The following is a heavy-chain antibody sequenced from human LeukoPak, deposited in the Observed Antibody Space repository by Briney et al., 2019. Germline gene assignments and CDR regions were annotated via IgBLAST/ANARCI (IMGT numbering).Heavy chain of an antibody. CDR1: GYTFTGYY. CDR3: ARDKRIQLWPDY. J-gene: IGHJ4*02. CDR2: INPNSGGT. D-gene: IGHD5-18*01. V-gene: IGHV1-2*02. Sequence: ASVKVSCKASGYTFTGYYMHWVRQAPGQGLEWMGWINPNSGGTSYAQKFQGRVTMTRDTSISTAYMELSRLRSDDTAVYYCARDKRIQLWPDYWGQGTLVTVSS.